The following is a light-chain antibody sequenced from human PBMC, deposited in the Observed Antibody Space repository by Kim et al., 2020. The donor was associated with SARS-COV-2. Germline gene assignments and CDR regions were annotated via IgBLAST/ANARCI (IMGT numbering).Light chain of an antibody. CDR1: VLAKKY. Sequence: SYELTQPSSVSVSPGQTARITCSGAVLAKKYARWIQQKPGQAPVLVINKDSERPSGIPERFSGSNSGTTVTLTISGAQVEDGADYYCYAAADNNLWVFGG. CDR2: KDS. CDR3: YAAADNNLWV. J-gene: IGLJ3*02. V-gene: IGLV3-27*01.